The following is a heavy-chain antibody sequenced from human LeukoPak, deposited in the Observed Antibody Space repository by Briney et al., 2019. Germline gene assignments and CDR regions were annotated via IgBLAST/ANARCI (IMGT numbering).Heavy chain of an antibody. CDR1: GFTFSSYW. J-gene: IGHJ3*02. CDR2: INSDGSTT. D-gene: IGHD1-26*01. Sequence: GGSLRLSCAASGFTFSSYWMHWVRQAPGKGLVWVSRINSDGSTTNYADSVKGRFTISRDNAKNTLYLQMNSLRAEDTAVYYCARRGASTGAFDIWGQGTMVTVSS. CDR3: ARRGASTGAFDI. V-gene: IGHV3-74*01.